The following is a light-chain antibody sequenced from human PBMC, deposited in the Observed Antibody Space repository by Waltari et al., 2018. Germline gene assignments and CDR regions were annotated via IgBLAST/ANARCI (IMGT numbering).Light chain of an antibody. V-gene: IGKV3-11*01. CDR2: DAS. CDR1: QSVSSY. Sequence: EIVLTQSPATLSLSPGERATLSCRASQSVSSYLAWYQQKPGQAPRLLIYDASNRATGIPARFSGSGSGTDFTLTISSLEPEDFAVYYCQQRSNWLRTFGQGTKVKIK. CDR3: QQRSNWLRT. J-gene: IGKJ1*01.